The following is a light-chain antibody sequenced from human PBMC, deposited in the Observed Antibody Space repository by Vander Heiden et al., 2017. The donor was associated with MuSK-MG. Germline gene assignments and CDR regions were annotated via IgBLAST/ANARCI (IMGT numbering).Light chain of an antibody. CDR3: QSYDSSRSGYV. V-gene: IGLV1-40*01. Sequence: QSVLTQPPSVSGARGQRVTRYCTGNSSNMGAGYDVHGYEQRPGTAPKLLIYVYSNRPSGVPDRFSGSKSGTSTSLATTGLQAEEEADYYCQSYDSSRSGYVFGTGTKVTVL. CDR1: SSNMGAGYD. J-gene: IGLJ1*01. CDR2: VYS.